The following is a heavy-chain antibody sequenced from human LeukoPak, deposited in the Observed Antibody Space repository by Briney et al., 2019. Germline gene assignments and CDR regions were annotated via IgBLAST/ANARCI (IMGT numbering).Heavy chain of an antibody. CDR3: ARGSSGDYSVSGSAWFDP. D-gene: IGHD3-10*01. Sequence: ASVKVSCKASGYTFTNYDINWVRLATGQGLEWMGWMNPNSGNTGYAQKFQGRVTMTRNTSVSTAYMDLGSLRSEDTAVYYCARGSSGDYSVSGSAWFDPWGQGTLVTVSS. J-gene: IGHJ5*02. CDR2: MNPNSGNT. V-gene: IGHV1-8*01. CDR1: GYTFTNYD.